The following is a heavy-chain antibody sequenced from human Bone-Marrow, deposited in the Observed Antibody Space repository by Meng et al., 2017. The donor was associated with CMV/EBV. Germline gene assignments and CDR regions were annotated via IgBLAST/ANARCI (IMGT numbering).Heavy chain of an antibody. V-gene: IGHV1-2*02. D-gene: IGHD3-9*01. CDR3: ARDPYDILTGRPIPRMDV. CDR2: INPNSGGT. J-gene: IGHJ6*02. CDR1: GGTFSSYT. Sequence: ASVKVSCKASGGTFSSYTISWVRQAPGQGLEWMGWINPNSGGTNYAQKFQGRVTMTRDTSISTAYMELSRLRSDDTAVYYCARDPYDILTGRPIPRMDVWGQGTTVTVSS.